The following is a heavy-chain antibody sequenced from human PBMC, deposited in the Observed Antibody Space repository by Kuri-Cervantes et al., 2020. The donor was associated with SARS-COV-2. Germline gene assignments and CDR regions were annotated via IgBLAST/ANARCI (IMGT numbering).Heavy chain of an antibody. J-gene: IGHJ3*02. CDR1: GFTVTNTH. D-gene: IGHD3-22*01. Sequence: GESLKISCVASGFTVTNTHMAWARQAPGKGLEWVSYISRSGSTIYYADSVKGRFTISRDNAKNSLYLQMNSLRAEDTAVYYCARDSNYYARNRGLGGDDFDIWGQGTTVTVSS. CDR3: ARDSNYYARNRGLGGDDFDI. CDR2: ISRSGSTI. V-gene: IGHV3-11*01.